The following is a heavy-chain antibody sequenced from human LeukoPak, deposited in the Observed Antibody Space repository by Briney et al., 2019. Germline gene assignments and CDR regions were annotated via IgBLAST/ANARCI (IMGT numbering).Heavy chain of an antibody. D-gene: IGHD3-10*01. J-gene: IGHJ4*02. CDR2: ISYDGSNK. V-gene: IGHV3-30*01. CDR1: GFTFSSYA. Sequence: GGSLRLSCAASGFTFSSYAMHWVRQAPGKGLEWVAVISYDGSNKYYADSVKGRFTISRDNSKNTLYLQMNSLRAEDTAVYYCARDLRGYFDYWGQGTLVTVSS. CDR3: ARDLRGYFDY.